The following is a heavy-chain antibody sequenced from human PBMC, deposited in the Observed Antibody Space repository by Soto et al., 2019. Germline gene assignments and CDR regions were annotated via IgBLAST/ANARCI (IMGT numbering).Heavy chain of an antibody. D-gene: IGHD2-2*03. Sequence: SETLSLTCIVSGGSISSSSYYWGWIRQPPGKGLEWIGSIYYSGSTYYNPSLKSRVTISVDTSKNQFSLKLSSVTAADTAVYYCARHWLRDLDIVLVPAANNWFDPWGQGTLVTVSS. V-gene: IGHV4-39*01. CDR1: GGSISSSSYY. CDR3: ARHWLRDLDIVLVPAANNWFDP. CDR2: IYYSGST. J-gene: IGHJ5*02.